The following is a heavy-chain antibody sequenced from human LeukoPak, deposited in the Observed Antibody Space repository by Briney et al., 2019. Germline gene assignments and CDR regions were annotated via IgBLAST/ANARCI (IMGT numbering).Heavy chain of an antibody. D-gene: IGHD5-18*01. CDR1: GGSISSGGYY. CDR2: IYHSGST. Sequence: KPSQTLSLTCTVSGGSISSGGYYWSWIRQPPGKGLEWIGYIYHSGSTYYNPPLKSRVTISVDRSKNQFSLKLSSVTAADTAVYYCARGGYSYGRYYYYMDVWGKGTTVTVSS. J-gene: IGHJ6*03. CDR3: ARGGYSYGRYYYYMDV. V-gene: IGHV4-30-2*01.